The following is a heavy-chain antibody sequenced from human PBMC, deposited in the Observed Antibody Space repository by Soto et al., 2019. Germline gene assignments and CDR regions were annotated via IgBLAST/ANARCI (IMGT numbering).Heavy chain of an antibody. D-gene: IGHD4-17*01. CDR3: ARDYTVTTSGWFDP. V-gene: IGHV3-48*02. J-gene: IGHJ5*02. CDR2: ISSSSSTI. CDR1: GFTFSSYS. Sequence: EVQLVESGGGLVQPGGSLRLSCAASGFTFSSYSMNWVRQAPGKGLEWVSYISSSSSTIYYADSVKGRFTISRDNAKNSLYLQMNSLRDEDTAVYYCARDYTVTTSGWFDPWGQGTLVTVSS.